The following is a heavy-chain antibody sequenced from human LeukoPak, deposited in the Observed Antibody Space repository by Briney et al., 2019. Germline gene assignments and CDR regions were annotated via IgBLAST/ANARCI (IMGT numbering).Heavy chain of an antibody. J-gene: IGHJ4*02. CDR1: GGSFSGYY. Sequence: PSETLSLTCAVYGGSFSGYYWSWIRQPPGKGLEWIGEINHSGSTNYNPSLKSRVTISVDTSKNQFSLKLSSVTAADTAVYYCARVSPGGSSGYRDCWGQGTLVTVSS. D-gene: IGHD3-22*01. CDR2: INHSGST. CDR3: ARVSPGGSSGYRDC. V-gene: IGHV4-34*01.